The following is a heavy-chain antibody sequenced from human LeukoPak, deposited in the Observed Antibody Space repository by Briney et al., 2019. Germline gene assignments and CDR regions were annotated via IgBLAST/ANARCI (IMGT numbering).Heavy chain of an antibody. CDR2: VNPNSGNT. CDR1: GYTFTSYD. V-gene: IGHV1-8*01. J-gene: IGHJ5*02. Sequence: ASVKVSCKASGYTFTSYDINWVRQATGQGLEWMGWVNPNSGNTGYAQKFQGRVTMTRDTSISTAYMELSRLRSDDTAVYYCARDQLPAARRDYNWFDPWGQGTLVTVSS. CDR3: ARDQLPAARRDYNWFDP. D-gene: IGHD2-2*01.